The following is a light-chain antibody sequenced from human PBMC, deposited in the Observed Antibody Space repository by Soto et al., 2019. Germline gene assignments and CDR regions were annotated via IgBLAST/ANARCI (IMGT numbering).Light chain of an antibody. J-gene: IGKJ1*01. CDR3: QQRSNWPRT. CDR2: DAS. Sequence: IGLKQSPATLSLSPGERATFSCRASQSVSSYLAWYQQKPGQAPRLLIYDASNRATGIPARFSGSGSGTDFTPTISSLEPEDFAVYYCQQRSNWPRTFGPGANVDIK. V-gene: IGKV3-11*01. CDR1: QSVSSY.